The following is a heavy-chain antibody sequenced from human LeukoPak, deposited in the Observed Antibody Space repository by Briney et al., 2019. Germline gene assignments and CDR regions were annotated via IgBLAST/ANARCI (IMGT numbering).Heavy chain of an antibody. CDR1: GFTFSSYS. Sequence: GGSLRLSCAASGFTFSSYSMNWVRQAPGKGLEWVSSISSSSSYIYYADSVKGRFTISRDNAKNSLYLQMNSLRAEDTAVYYCASRRYNWNYWDYWGQGTLVTVSS. J-gene: IGHJ4*02. CDR2: ISSSSSYI. V-gene: IGHV3-21*01. CDR3: ASRRYNWNYWDY. D-gene: IGHD1-20*01.